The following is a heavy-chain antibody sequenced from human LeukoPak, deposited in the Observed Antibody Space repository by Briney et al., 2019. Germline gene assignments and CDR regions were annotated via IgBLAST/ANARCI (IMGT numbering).Heavy chain of an antibody. CDR1: GFTVSSNY. CDR3: ARESSRWLIADY. Sequence: GGSLRLSCAASGFTVSSNYMSWVRQAPGKGLEWVSVIYSGGSTYYADSVKGRFTISRDNAENSLYLQMNSLRAEDTAVYYCARESSRWLIADYWGQGTLVTVSS. CDR2: IYSGGST. J-gene: IGHJ4*02. V-gene: IGHV3-53*01. D-gene: IGHD5-12*01.